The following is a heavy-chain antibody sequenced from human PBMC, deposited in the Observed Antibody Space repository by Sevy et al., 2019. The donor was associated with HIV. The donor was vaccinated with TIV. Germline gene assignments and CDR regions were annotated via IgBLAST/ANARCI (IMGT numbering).Heavy chain of an antibody. CDR3: AADDMSRFGGPLRVFDM. CDR2: IVVGSGNT. CDR1: GFTFSSSA. D-gene: IGHD3-16*01. J-gene: IGHJ3*02. Sequence: ASVKVSCKASGFTFSSSAVQWVRQARGQRLEWIGWIVVGSGNTDYAQKFQGRVTITRDMSTTTAHMELSSLTSDDTAVYYCAADDMSRFGGPLRVFDMWGQGTMVTVSS. V-gene: IGHV1-58*01.